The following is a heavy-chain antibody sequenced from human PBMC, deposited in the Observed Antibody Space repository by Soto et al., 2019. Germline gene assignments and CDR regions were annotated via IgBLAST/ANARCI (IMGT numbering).Heavy chain of an antibody. V-gene: IGHV4-39*01. CDR3: ARRATYYDFWSGYYKGSNFDY. Sequence: SETLSLTCTVSGGSISSSSYYWGWIRQPPGKGLEWIGSIYYSGSTYYNPSLKSRVTISVDTSKNHFSLKLSSVTAADTAVYYCARRATYYDFWSGYYKGSNFDYWGQGTLVTVSS. D-gene: IGHD3-3*01. J-gene: IGHJ4*02. CDR2: IYYSGST. CDR1: GGSISSSSYY.